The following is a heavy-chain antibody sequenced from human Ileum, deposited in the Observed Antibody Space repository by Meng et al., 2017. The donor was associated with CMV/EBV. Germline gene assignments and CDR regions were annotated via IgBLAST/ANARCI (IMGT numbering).Heavy chain of an antibody. D-gene: IGHD6-6*01. CDR2: TAYRSKWDY. Sequence: QIPLQHSGPRLVKPSQTLYRTCDISGDSVPTNNVAWNWIRPSSLRGLEWLGRTAYRSKWDYEYSVSVKSRITISPDTSKNQFSLQLRSVTPEDTAVYYCARESELLRFDHWGQGTLVT. J-gene: IGHJ4*02. CDR3: ARESELLRFDH. V-gene: IGHV6-1*01. CDR1: GDSVPTNNVA.